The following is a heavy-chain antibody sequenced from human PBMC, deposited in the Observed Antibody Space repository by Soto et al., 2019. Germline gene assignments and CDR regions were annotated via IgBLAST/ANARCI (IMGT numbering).Heavy chain of an antibody. J-gene: IGHJ4*02. CDR1: GYTFNSYY. D-gene: IGHD3-16*01. V-gene: IGHV1-2*02. CDR2: INLNSDVT. Sequence: QVQLVQSGAEVKKPGASVKVSCKASGYTFNSYYIHWVRQDPGQGLEWMGWINLNSDVTSYEQSFQDRVTMTIDMPITTAYMELTRLRSDDTAVYYCVRVGFNSHYDFDYWGQGTLITVSS. CDR3: VRVGFNSHYDFDY.